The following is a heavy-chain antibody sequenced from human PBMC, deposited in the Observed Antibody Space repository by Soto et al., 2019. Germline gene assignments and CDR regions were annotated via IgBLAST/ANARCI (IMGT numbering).Heavy chain of an antibody. D-gene: IGHD5-12*01. J-gene: IGHJ2*01. CDR1: GGSISSGGYS. CDR3: ARGRDGYNLNWYFDL. V-gene: IGHV4-30-2*01. Sequence: SETLSLTCAVSGGSISSGGYSCSWIRQPPGKGLEWIGYIYHSGSTYYNPSLKSRVTISVDRSKNQFSLKLSSVTAADTAVYYCARGRDGYNLNWYFDLWGRGTLVTVSS. CDR2: IYHSGST.